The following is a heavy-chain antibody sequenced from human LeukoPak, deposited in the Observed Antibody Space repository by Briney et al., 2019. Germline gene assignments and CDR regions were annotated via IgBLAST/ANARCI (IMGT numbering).Heavy chain of an antibody. V-gene: IGHV4-31*03. J-gene: IGHJ3*02. CDR1: GGSISSGGYY. Sequence: PSETLSLTCTVSGGSISSGGYYWSWIRQHPGKGLEWIGYIYYSGSTYYNPSLKSRVTISVDTSKNQFSLKLSSVTAADTAVYYCARGLVLATDDAFDIWGSGTMVTVSS. CDR3: ARGLVLATDDAFDI. D-gene: IGHD5-12*01. CDR2: IYYSGST.